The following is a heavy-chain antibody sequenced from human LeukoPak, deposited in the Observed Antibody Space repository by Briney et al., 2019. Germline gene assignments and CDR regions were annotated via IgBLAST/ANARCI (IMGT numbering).Heavy chain of an antibody. D-gene: IGHD5-12*01. CDR2: INSDRSST. CDR3: ARGRQSGYDSYYFDY. Sequence: GGSLRLSCAASGFTFSSYWMHWVRQAPGKGLVWVSRINSDRSSTSYADSVKGRFTISRDNAKNTLYLQMNSLRAEDTALYYCARGRQSGYDSYYFDYWGQGTLVTVSS. CDR1: GFTFSSYW. V-gene: IGHV3-74*01. J-gene: IGHJ4*02.